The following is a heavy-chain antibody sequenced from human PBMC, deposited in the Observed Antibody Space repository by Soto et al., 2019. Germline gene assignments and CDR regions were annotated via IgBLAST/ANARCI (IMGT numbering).Heavy chain of an antibody. Sequence: GGSLRLSCAASGFTFSSYGMHWVRQAPGKGLEWVSVIYSGGSTYYADSVKGRFTISRHNSKNTLYLQMNSLRAEDTAVYYCARAVSSGYGDYYYYYYMDVWGKGTTVTVSS. J-gene: IGHJ6*03. CDR3: ARAVSSGYGDYYYYYYMDV. CDR1: GFTFSSYG. CDR2: IYSGGST. V-gene: IGHV3-NL1*01. D-gene: IGHD5-12*01.